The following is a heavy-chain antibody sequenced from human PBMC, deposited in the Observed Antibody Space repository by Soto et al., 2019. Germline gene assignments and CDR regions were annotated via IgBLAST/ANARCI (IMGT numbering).Heavy chain of an antibody. V-gene: IGHV3-23*01. D-gene: IGHD3-3*01. CDR1: GFTFSSYA. J-gene: IGHJ3*02. CDR3: AGHDYDFWSGYYHDAFDI. CDR2: ISGSGGST. Sequence: PGGSLRLSCAASGFTFSSYAMSWVRQAPGKGLEWVSAISGSGGSTYYADSVKGRLTISRDNSKNTLYLQMNSLRAGDTAVYYCAGHDYDFWSGYYHDAFDIWGQGTMVTVS.